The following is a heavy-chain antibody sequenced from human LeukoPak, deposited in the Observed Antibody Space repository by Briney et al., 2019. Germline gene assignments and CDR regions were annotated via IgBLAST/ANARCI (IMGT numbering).Heavy chain of an antibody. J-gene: IGHJ4*02. CDR2: IHTSGST. Sequence: SETLSLTCAVSGGSLSSYYWSWIRQPAGKRLEWIGRIHTSGSTNYNPSLKSRVTMSVDTSKNQFSLKLTSVTAADTAVYYCARGSSIQDPFDYWGQGTLVTVSS. V-gene: IGHV4-4*07. D-gene: IGHD6-13*01. CDR3: ARGSSIQDPFDY. CDR1: GGSLSSYY.